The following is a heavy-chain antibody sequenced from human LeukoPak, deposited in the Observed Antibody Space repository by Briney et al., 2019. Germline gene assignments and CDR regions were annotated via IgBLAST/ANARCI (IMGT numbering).Heavy chain of an antibody. CDR3: ARHPIVIGPAYFDS. J-gene: IGHJ4*02. CDR1: GGSTNSSSYQ. CDR2: IYYSGST. V-gene: IGHV4-39*01. Sequence: SETPCLTCTVSGGSTNSSSYQSGSIRQPPGKRLERIGSIYYSGSTYYNPSLKSRVTVSVDTSKNQFSLKLSSVSAADTAVYFCARHPIVIGPAYFDSWGQGTLVTVSS. D-gene: IGHD2/OR15-2a*01.